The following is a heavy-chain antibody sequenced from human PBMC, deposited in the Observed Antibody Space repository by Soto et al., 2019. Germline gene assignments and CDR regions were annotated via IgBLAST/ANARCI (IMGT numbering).Heavy chain of an antibody. CDR2: INPNSGGT. CDR1: GYTFTGYY. CDR3: ARLELTYYDFWSGYYTVHDAFDI. J-gene: IGHJ3*02. Sequence: ASVKVSCKASGYTFTGYYMHWVRQAPGQGLEWMGWINPNSGGTNYAQKFQGRVTMTRDTSISTAYMELSRLRSDDTAVYYCARLELTYYDFWSGYYTVHDAFDIWGQGTMVTVSS. V-gene: IGHV1-2*02. D-gene: IGHD3-3*01.